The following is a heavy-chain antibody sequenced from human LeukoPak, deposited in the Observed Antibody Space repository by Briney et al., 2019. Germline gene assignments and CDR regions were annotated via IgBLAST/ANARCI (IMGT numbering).Heavy chain of an antibody. J-gene: IGHJ4*02. CDR2: ISSSGSTI. Sequence: GGSLRLSCAASGFTFGSYEMNWVRQAPGKGLEWVSYISSSGSTIYYADSVKGRFTISRDNAKNSLYLQMNSLRAEDTAVYYCARDSRGRGFLFDYWGQGTLVTASS. CDR1: GFTFGSYE. D-gene: IGHD3-16*01. V-gene: IGHV3-48*03. CDR3: ARDSRGRGFLFDY.